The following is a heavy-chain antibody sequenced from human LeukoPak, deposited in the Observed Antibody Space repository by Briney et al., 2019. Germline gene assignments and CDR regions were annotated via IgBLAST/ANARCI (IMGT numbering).Heavy chain of an antibody. CDR2: ILSKSEGGTA. J-gene: IGHJ4*02. Sequence: GGSLRLSCAASGFTFSNAWMSWVRQAPGKGLEWVGRILSKSEGGTADYSSPVKGRFTISRDDSKNTLYLQMDSLKTEDTAIYYCTTKSYDRWGQGTLVTVSS. CDR3: TTKSYDR. D-gene: IGHD3-22*01. CDR1: GFTFSNAW. V-gene: IGHV3-15*01.